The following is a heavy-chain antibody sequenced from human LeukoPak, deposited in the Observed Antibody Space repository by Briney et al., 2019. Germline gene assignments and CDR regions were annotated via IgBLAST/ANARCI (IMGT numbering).Heavy chain of an antibody. CDR2: INPHSGGT. CDR3: ARFCSSSSCPFDY. Sequence: ASVKVSCKASGYIFTSSYIHWVRHAPGQGLECKGWINPHSGGTNYAQKFQGRVTMTRDTSISTAYMELSRLRSDDTAVYYCARFCSSSSCPFDYWGQGTLVTVSS. V-gene: IGHV1-2*02. D-gene: IGHD2-2*01. CDR1: GYIFTSSY. J-gene: IGHJ4*02.